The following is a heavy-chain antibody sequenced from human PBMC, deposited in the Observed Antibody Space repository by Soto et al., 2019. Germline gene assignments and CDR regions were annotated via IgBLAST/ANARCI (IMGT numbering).Heavy chain of an antibody. CDR2: ISAYNGNT. J-gene: IGHJ6*03. V-gene: IGHV1-18*01. CDR1: GYTFTSYG. CDR3: AREGYFSGGSCYSYYYYYMDV. D-gene: IGHD2-15*01. Sequence: ASVKVSCKASGYTFTSYGISWVRQAPGQGLEWMGWISAYNGNTNYAQKLQGRVTMTTDTSTSTAYMELRSLRSDDTAVYYCAREGYFSGGSCYSYYYYYMDVGGKGTTVTVSS.